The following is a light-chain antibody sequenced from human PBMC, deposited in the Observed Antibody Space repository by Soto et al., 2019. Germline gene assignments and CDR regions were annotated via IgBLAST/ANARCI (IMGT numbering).Light chain of an antibody. CDR3: GSWDSSLSAYV. CDR1: SSNIGAGYD. J-gene: IGLJ1*01. CDR2: DDN. Sequence: QSVLTQPPSVSGAPGQRVTISCTGSSSNIGAGYDVHWYQQLRGTAPKLLIYDDNKRPSGIPDRFSGSKSGTSATLGITGFQTGDEADYYCGSWDSSLSAYVFGTGTKVTVL. V-gene: IGLV1-51*01.